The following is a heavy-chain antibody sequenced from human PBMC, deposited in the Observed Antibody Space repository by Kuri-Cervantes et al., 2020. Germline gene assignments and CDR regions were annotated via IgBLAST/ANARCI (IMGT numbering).Heavy chain of an antibody. D-gene: IGHD3-3*01. J-gene: IGHJ4*02. V-gene: IGHV3-11*04. CDR2: ISSSSSTI. CDR1: GFTFSDYY. Sequence: GESLKISCAASGFTFSDYYMSWIRQAPGKGLEWVSYISSSSSTIYYADSVKGRFTISRDNAKNSLYLQMNSLRAEDTAVYYCARGGGYDFWSGYYNWGQGTLVTVSS. CDR3: ARGGGYDFWSGYYN.